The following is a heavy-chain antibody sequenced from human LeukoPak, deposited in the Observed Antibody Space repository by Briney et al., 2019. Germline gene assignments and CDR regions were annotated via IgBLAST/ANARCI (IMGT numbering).Heavy chain of an antibody. V-gene: IGHV3-23*01. CDR2: ISGSGGST. CDR1: GFTFSSYW. J-gene: IGHJ4*02. Sequence: GGSLRLSCAASGFTFSSYWMSWVRQAPGKGLEWVSAISGSGGSTYYADSVKGRFTISRDNSKNTLYLQMNSLRAEDTAVYYCQYYDFWSGYYDWGQGTLVTVSS. D-gene: IGHD3-3*01. CDR3: QYYDFWSGYYD.